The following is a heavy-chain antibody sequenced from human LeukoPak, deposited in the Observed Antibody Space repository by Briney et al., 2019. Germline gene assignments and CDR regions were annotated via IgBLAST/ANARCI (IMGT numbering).Heavy chain of an antibody. CDR3: AGLLSSRSDY. D-gene: IGHD6-6*01. Sequence: PSETLSLTCTVPGGSISSYYWSWIRQPPGKGLEWIGYIYYSGSTNYNPSLKSRVTISVDTSKNQFSLKLSSVTAADTAVYYCAGLLSSRSDYWGQGTLVTVSS. J-gene: IGHJ4*02. V-gene: IGHV4-59*01. CDR2: IYYSGST. CDR1: GGSISSYY.